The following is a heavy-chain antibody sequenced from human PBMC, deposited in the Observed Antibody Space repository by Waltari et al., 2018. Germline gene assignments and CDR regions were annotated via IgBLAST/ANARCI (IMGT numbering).Heavy chain of an antibody. CDR3: AKAARIYDFWSGYSSGMDV. J-gene: IGHJ6*02. CDR2: ISGSGGST. V-gene: IGHV3-23*01. D-gene: IGHD3-3*01. Sequence: EVQLLESGGGLVQPGGSLRLSCAASGFPFRSYAMSWVRQAPGKGREWVSGISGSGGSTYYADSVKGRFSISRDNSKNTLYLQMNSLRAEDTAVYYCAKAARIYDFWSGYSSGMDVWGQGTTVTVSS. CDR1: GFPFRSYA.